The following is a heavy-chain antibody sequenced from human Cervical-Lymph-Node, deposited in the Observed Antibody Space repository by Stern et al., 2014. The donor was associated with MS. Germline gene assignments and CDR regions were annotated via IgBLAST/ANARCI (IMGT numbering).Heavy chain of an antibody. CDR2: ISADSGNT. J-gene: IGHJ4*02. CDR3: ARDKMHAFDY. Sequence: VQLVESGTEVKKPGASVLVSCKASGYTFTTYGITWVRQAPGLGLEWMGWISADSGNTKYAQKFQDRVTMTRDTTTGTAYMEVRSLRSEDTAVYYCARDKMHAFDYWGQGTQVTVPS. CDR1: GYTFTTYG. D-gene: IGHD2-8*01. V-gene: IGHV1-18*01.